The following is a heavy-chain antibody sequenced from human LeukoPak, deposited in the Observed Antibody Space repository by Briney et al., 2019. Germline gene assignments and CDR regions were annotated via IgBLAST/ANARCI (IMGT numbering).Heavy chain of an antibody. V-gene: IGHV3-9*01. CDR2: ISWNSGSI. J-gene: IGHJ4*02. CDR1: GFTFDDYA. CDR3: AKDNRLAPYYFDY. Sequence: GRSLRLSCAASGFTFDDYAMHWVRQAPGKGLEWDSGISWNSGSIGYADSVKGRFTISRDNAKNSLYLQMNSLRAEDTALYYCAKDNRLAPYYFDYWGQGTLVTVSS. D-gene: IGHD3-9*01.